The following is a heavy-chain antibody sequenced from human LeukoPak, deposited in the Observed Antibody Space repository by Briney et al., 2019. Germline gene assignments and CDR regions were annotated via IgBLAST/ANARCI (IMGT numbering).Heavy chain of an antibody. J-gene: IGHJ2*01. CDR1: GGSISGYY. V-gene: IGHV4-59*08. CDR2: IYYSGST. CDR3: ARSLTPFVFGWYFDL. D-gene: IGHD2-21*01. Sequence: SETLSLTCTVSGGSISGYYWTWIRQPPGKGLEWIGYIYYSGSTNYNPPLKSRVTISVDTSKNQFSLKLSSVTAADTAVYYCARSLTPFVFGWYFDLWGRGTLVTVSS.